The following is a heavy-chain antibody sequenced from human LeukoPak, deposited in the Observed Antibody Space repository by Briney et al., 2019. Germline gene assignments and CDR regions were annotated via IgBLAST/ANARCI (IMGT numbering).Heavy chain of an antibody. V-gene: IGHV3-33*01. CDR2: IWYDGSNK. CDR1: GFTFSSYG. J-gene: IGHJ4*02. Sequence: PGRSLRLSCAASGFTFSSYGMHWVRQAPGKGLEWVAVIWYDGSNKYYADSVKGRFTISRDNSKNTLYLQMNSLRAEDTAVYYCARDKRITMVRGVIILTATDYWGQGTLITVSS. D-gene: IGHD3-10*01. CDR3: ARDKRITMVRGVIILTATDY.